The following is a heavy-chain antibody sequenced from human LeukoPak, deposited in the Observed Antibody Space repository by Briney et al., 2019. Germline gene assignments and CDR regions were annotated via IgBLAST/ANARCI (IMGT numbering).Heavy chain of an antibody. CDR3: AREAYYYDSSGYYNWFDP. Sequence: SETLSLTCSVSGASISSADYYWSWIRQPAGKGLEWIGRIHTSGSTNYNPSLKTRVLMSVDTSRNQFSLKLRSVTAADTAVYYCAREAYYYDSSGYYNWFDPWGQGTLVTVSS. CDR1: GASISSADYY. D-gene: IGHD3-22*01. CDR2: IHTSGST. V-gene: IGHV4-61*02. J-gene: IGHJ5*02.